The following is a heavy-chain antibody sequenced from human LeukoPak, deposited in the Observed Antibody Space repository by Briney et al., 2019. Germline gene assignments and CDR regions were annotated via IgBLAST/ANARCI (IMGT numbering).Heavy chain of an antibody. V-gene: IGHV3-30*18. Sequence: GGSLRLSCAASGFTFSSHGMHWVRQAPGKGLEWVAVITYDGITKYNADSVKGRFTISRDNSKNTLYLQMNSLRIEDTAVYYCAKVSGAGELDYWGQGTLVTVSS. CDR1: GFTFSSHG. D-gene: IGHD3-16*01. CDR2: ITYDGITK. J-gene: IGHJ4*02. CDR3: AKVSGAGELDY.